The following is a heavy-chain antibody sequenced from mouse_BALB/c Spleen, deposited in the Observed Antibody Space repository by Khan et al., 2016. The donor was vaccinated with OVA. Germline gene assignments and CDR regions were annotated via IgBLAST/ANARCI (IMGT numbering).Heavy chain of an antibody. V-gene: IGHV1-9*01. J-gene: IGHJ2*02. CDR2: ILPGSGTT. Sequence: QVQLQQPGAELMKPGASVKISCKATGYTFSNYWIEWVKQRPGHGLEWIGEILPGSGTTNYNEKFKGKATFTADTSSNTAFMQLSSLTSEDSAVYDCARSSPYYRFFFDYWGQGTSLTVSS. D-gene: IGHD2-14*01. CDR1: GYTFSNYW. CDR3: ARSSPYYRFFFDY.